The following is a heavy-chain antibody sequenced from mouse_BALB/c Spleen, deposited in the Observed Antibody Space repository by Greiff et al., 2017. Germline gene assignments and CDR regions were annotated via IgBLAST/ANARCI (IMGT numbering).Heavy chain of an antibody. J-gene: IGHJ2*01. CDR1: GFNIKDTY. Sequence: VHVKQSGAELVKPGASVKLSCTASGFNIKDTYMHWVKQRPEQGLEWIGRIDPANGNTKYDPKFQGKATITADTSSNTAYLQLSSLTSEDTAVYYCAREHGSSPFDYWGQGTTLTVSS. V-gene: IGHV14-3*02. CDR2: IDPANGNT. D-gene: IGHD1-1*01. CDR3: AREHGSSPFDY.